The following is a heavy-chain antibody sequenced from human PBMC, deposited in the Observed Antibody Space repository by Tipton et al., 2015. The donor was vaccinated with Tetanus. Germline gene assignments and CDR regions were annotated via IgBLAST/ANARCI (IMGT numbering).Heavy chain of an antibody. D-gene: IGHD2-15*01. V-gene: IGHV3-48*02. CDR2: INGASTTI. CDR3: ASSLGVVSCYLIS. Sequence: SLRLSCAASGFTFNRHTMNWVRQTPGKGLEWISSINGASTTIYYADSVEGRFTISRDNARQSLFLQMNSLRDGDTAVYYCASSLGVVSCYLISWCRGSLFTVSS. J-gene: IGHJ5*02. CDR1: GFTFNRHT.